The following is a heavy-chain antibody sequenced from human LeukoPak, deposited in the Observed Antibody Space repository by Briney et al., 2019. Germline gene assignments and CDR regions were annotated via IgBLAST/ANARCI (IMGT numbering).Heavy chain of an antibody. CDR2: IRSKANSYAT. V-gene: IGHV3-73*01. CDR1: GFTFSGSA. J-gene: IGHJ3*02. Sequence: GGSLRLSCAASGFTFSGSAMHWVRQASGKGLEWVGRIRSKANSYATAYAASVKGRFTISRDDSKNTAYLQMNSLKTEDTAVYYCTSYSFFTHAFDIWGQGTMVTVSS. CDR3: TSYSFFTHAFDI. D-gene: IGHD2-15*01.